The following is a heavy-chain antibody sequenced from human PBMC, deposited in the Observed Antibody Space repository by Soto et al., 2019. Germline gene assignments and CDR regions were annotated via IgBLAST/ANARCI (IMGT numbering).Heavy chain of an antibody. Sequence: GASVKVSCKASGYTFTSYDINWVRQATGQGLEWMGWMNPSSGNTGYAQKFQGRVTMTRNTSISTAYMELSSLRSEDTAVYYCARAKRVTTSAYYYYMDVWGKGTTVTVSS. D-gene: IGHD2-21*02. V-gene: IGHV1-8*01. CDR3: ARAKRVTTSAYYYYMDV. J-gene: IGHJ6*03. CDR1: GYTFTSYD. CDR2: MNPSSGNT.